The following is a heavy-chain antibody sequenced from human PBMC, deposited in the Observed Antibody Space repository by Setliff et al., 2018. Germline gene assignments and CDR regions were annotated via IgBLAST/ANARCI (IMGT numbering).Heavy chain of an antibody. Sequence: ETLSLTCTVSGGSISSSSYYWGWIRQPPGKGLEWIGSIYYSGSTYYNPSLKSRVTISVDTSKNQFSLKLSSVTAADTAVYYCARVAAYSSSWYNYYYGMDVWGQGTTVTVS. CDR1: GGSISSSSYY. D-gene: IGHD6-13*01. J-gene: IGHJ6*02. V-gene: IGHV4-39*07. CDR3: ARVAAYSSSWYNYYYGMDV. CDR2: IYYSGST.